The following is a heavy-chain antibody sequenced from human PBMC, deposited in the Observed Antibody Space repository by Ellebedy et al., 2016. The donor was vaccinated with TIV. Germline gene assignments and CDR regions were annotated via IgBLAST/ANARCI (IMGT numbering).Heavy chain of an antibody. CDR2: INHSGST. J-gene: IGHJ6*02. D-gene: IGHD3-9*01. CDR3: ARGTYDILTGDGMDV. CDR1: GGSFSGYY. V-gene: IGHV4-34*01. Sequence: SETLSLXCAVYGGSFSGYYWSWIRQPPGKGLEWIGEINHSGSTNYNPSLKSRVTISVDTSKNQFSLKLSSVTAADTAVYYCARGTYDILTGDGMDVWGQGTTVTVSS.